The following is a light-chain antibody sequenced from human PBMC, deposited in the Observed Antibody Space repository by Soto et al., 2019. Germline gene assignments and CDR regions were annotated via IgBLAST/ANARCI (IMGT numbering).Light chain of an antibody. CDR1: ETVATN. CDR2: GAS. V-gene: IGKV3-15*01. Sequence: EVVMTQSPATLSVSPGERATLSCRASETVATNLAWYQQKPGQAPRLLISGASTRAAGISDRFRGSGSGTEFTLTISRLQPEDSAIYYCQQYNFWPLTFGGGTKVDIK. J-gene: IGKJ4*01. CDR3: QQYNFWPLT.